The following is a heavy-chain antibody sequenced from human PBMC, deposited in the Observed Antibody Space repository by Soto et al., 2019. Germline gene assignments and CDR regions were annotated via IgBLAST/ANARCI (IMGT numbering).Heavy chain of an antibody. Sequence: AWGSLRLSCVGSGFIFSNNGMHWVRQTPGKGLEWVAFISYDGSDTFYADSVKGRFTISRDNSKNTLFLHMSNLRAEDTAMYYCTIVRVADSALDHWGQGTLVTVSS. CDR2: ISYDGSDT. D-gene: IGHD3-10*02. V-gene: IGHV3-30*02. J-gene: IGHJ4*02. CDR3: TIVRVADSALDH. CDR1: GFIFSNNG.